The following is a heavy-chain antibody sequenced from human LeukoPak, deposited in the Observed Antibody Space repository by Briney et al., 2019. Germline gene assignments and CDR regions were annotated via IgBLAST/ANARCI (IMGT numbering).Heavy chain of an antibody. CDR3: ARHYDSTAPRDY. D-gene: IGHD3-22*01. Sequence: PGESLKISCTTSGYTFSRYWIGWVRQMPGKGLEWMGIIYPGDSDTRYSPSFQGQVTISADKSINTAYLQWSSLKASDTTMYYCARHYDSTAPRDYWGQGTLVTVSS. CDR1: GYTFSRYW. V-gene: IGHV5-51*01. CDR2: IYPGDSDT. J-gene: IGHJ4*02.